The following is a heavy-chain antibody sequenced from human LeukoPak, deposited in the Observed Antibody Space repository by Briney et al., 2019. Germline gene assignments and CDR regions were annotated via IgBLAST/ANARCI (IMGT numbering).Heavy chain of an antibody. CDR1: GFTFSGSA. CDR2: IRSKANSYAT. J-gene: IGHJ4*02. Sequence: GGSLRLSCAASGFTFSGSAIQWVRQASGKGLEWVGRIRSKANSYATAYTASVKGRFTISRDDSENTAYLQMNSLKTEDTAVYYCTSLARSLATIPFFDQWGQGTLVTVSS. D-gene: IGHD5-12*01. V-gene: IGHV3-73*01. CDR3: TSLARSLATIPFFDQ.